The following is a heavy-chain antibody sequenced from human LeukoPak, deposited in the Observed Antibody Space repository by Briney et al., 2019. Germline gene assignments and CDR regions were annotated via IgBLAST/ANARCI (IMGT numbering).Heavy chain of an antibody. J-gene: IGHJ5*02. Sequence: GASVKVSCKASGYTFTGYYIHWVRQAPGQGFEWMGWITPNSGDTDYAQKFQDRVTMTSDTSISTAYMELSRLRSDDTAVYYCAKDQNFDPWGQGTLVTVSS. V-gene: IGHV1-2*02. CDR3: AKDQNFDP. CDR2: ITPNSGDT. CDR1: GYTFTGYY.